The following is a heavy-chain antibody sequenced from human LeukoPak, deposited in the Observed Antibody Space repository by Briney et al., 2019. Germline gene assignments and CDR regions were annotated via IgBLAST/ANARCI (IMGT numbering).Heavy chain of an antibody. CDR2: ISYDGSNK. J-gene: IGHJ4*02. D-gene: IGHD3-10*01. CDR3: ARARITMVRGVFDY. CDR1: GFTFSSYG. Sequence: PGRSLRLSCAASGFTFSSYGMHWVRQAPGKGLEWVAVISYDGSNKYYADSVKGRFTISRDNSKNTLYLQMNSLRAEDTAVYYCARARITMVRGVFDYWGQGTLVTVSS. V-gene: IGHV3-30*03.